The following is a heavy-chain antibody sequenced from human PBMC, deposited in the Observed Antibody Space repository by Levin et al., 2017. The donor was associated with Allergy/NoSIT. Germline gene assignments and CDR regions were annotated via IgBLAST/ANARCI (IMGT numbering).Heavy chain of an antibody. Sequence: KVSCKGSGYSSTSYWISWVRQMPGKGLEWMGKIDPSDSYPDYSPSFEGHVTISADRSISTAYLQLSSLKASDTAMYYCATPPGYCNTTRCYVGAFDIWGQGTMVTVSS. V-gene: IGHV5-10-1*01. CDR3: ATPPGYCNTTRCYVGAFDI. J-gene: IGHJ3*02. D-gene: IGHD2-2*01. CDR2: IDPSDSYP. CDR1: GYSSTSYW.